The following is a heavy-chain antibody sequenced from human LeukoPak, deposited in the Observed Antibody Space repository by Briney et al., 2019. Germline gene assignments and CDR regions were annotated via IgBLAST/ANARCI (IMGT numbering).Heavy chain of an antibody. D-gene: IGHD2-2*01. CDR2: INHSGST. V-gene: IGHV4-34*01. CDR3: ARGYCSSTSCYFKIRYYYMDV. CDR1: GGSFSGYC. Sequence: SETLSLTCAVYGGSFSGYCWSWIRQPPGKGLEWIGEINHSGSTNYNPSLKSRVTISVDTSKNQFSLKLSSVTAADTAVYYCARGYCSSTSCYFKIRYYYMDVWGKGTTVTVSS. J-gene: IGHJ6*03.